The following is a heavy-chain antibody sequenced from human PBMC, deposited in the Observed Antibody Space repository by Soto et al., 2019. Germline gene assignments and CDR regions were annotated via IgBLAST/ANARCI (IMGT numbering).Heavy chain of an antibody. CDR3: ARASVAGTGSYFDY. Sequence: QVQLVEPGGGVVQPGRSLRLSCAASGFTFSSYGMHWVRQAPGKGLEWVAVIWYDGSNKYYADSVKGRFTISRDNSKNTLYLQMNSLRAEDTAVYYCARASVAGTGSYFDYWGQGTLVTVSS. CDR2: IWYDGSNK. J-gene: IGHJ4*02. V-gene: IGHV3-33*01. CDR1: GFTFSSYG. D-gene: IGHD6-19*01.